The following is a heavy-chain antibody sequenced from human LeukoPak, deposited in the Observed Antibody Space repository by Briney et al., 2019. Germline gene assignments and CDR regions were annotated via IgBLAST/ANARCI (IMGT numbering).Heavy chain of an antibody. D-gene: IGHD3-10*01. CDR2: INDSGTT. CDR1: TEFFSGYY. Sequence: SETLSLTCGVSTEFFSGYYWGWIRQPPGKGLEWIGDINDSGTTKYNPTLKSRVTISIDTSKNQFSLKVKFVTAADTGVYYCARLPLGAFGEVLIFDRGGRGTPHTVPS. CDR3: ARLPLGAFGEVLIFDR. V-gene: IGHV4-34*01. J-gene: IGHJ4*02.